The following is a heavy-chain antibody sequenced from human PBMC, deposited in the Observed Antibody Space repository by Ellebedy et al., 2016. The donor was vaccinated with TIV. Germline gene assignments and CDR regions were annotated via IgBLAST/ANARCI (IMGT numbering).Heavy chain of an antibody. D-gene: IGHD3-16*01. CDR1: GFTVSSSY. Sequence: GESLKISCAASGFTVSSSYMTWVRQAPGMGLEWVSVVYSGCNTYYADSVKGRFTISRDNSKNTRSLEMNSLRVDDTAVYFCARGPVRYTQKGGFLDYWGQGTLVTVSS. CDR2: VYSGCNT. V-gene: IGHV3-53*01. J-gene: IGHJ4*02. CDR3: ARGPVRYTQKGGFLDY.